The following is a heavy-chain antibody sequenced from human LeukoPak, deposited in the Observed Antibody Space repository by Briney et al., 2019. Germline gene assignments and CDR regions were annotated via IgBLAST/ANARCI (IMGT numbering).Heavy chain of an antibody. CDR2: INHSGST. CDR3: ARERVLYISSPLDY. D-gene: IGHD6-13*01. V-gene: IGHV4-34*01. J-gene: IGHJ4*02. Sequence: SSETLSLTCAVYGVSFSGYYWSWLRQPPGKGLEWIGEINHSGSTNYNPSLKSRVTISVDTSKDQFSLKLSSVTAADTAVYYCARERVLYISSPLDYWGQGTLVTVSS. CDR1: GVSFSGYY.